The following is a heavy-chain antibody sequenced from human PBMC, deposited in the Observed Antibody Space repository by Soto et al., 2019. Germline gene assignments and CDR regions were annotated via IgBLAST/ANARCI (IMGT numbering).Heavy chain of an antibody. J-gene: IGHJ5*02. CDR1: GFSLSTTGVG. D-gene: IGHD3-16*01. CDR3: AQRIRDSGLGRDRPNYFDP. Sequence: QITLKESGPTLVRPTQTLTLTCTFSGFSLSTTGVGVGWIRQPPGKALEWLALIYWADAKRYSPSLKSMLTSTKDTSKHKVILTMTDVDPVDIATYYCAQRIRDSGLGRDRPNYFDPWGPGTLVTVSS. V-gene: IGHV2-5*02. CDR2: IYWADAK.